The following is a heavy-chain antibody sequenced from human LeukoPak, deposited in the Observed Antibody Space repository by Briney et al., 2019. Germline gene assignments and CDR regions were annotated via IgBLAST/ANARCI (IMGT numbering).Heavy chain of an antibody. Sequence: SETLSLTCTVSGYSISSGYYWGWIRQPPGKGLEWIGSIYHSGSTYYNPSLKSRVTISVDTSKNQFSLKLSSVTAADTAVYYCAQIPTDYYDSSGIDYWGQGTLVTVSS. V-gene: IGHV4-38-2*02. D-gene: IGHD3-22*01. CDR1: GYSISSGYY. CDR2: IYHSGST. CDR3: AQIPTDYYDSSGIDY. J-gene: IGHJ4*02.